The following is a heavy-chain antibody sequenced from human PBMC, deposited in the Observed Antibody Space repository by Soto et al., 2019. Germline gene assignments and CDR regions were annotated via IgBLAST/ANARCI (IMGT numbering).Heavy chain of an antibody. J-gene: IGHJ4*02. CDR1: GFAFNNYG. CDR3: AREDSIIIPAVSDF. D-gene: IGHD2-2*01. CDR2: ISKSDYT. Sequence: GGSLRLSCTVSGFAFNNYGINWVRQAPGQGLEWVSSISKSDYTYYSDSVKGRFTISRDNAKDSVSLQMNTLRVEDTAVYYCAREDSIIIPAVSDFWGQGTLVTVSS. V-gene: IGHV3-21*01.